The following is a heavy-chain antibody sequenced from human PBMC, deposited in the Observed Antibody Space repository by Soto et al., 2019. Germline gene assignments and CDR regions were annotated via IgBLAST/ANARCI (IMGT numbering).Heavy chain of an antibody. J-gene: IGHJ6*02. D-gene: IGHD3-10*01. CDR2: VSPPFRTS. Sequence: QVQLVQSGAEVKKPGSSVKVSCKTSGVSFNNNGIGWVRQAPGHGLEWMGGVSPPFRTSNYARKFQGRLSITEDASTGTVNMELSSLTSEDTAQSYCARVLYYGSGSYSPYGMDVWGQGTTVTVSS. CDR1: GVSFNNNG. CDR3: ARVLYYGSGSYSPYGMDV. V-gene: IGHV1-69*01.